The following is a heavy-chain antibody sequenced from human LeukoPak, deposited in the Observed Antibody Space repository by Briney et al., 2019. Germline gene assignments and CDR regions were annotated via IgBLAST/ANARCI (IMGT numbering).Heavy chain of an antibody. V-gene: IGHV3-74*01. D-gene: IGHD1-26*01. J-gene: IGHJ3*02. CDR2: INSDGSST. CDR1: GFTFRTYW. Sequence: QPGGSLRLSCAASGFTFRTYWMHWVRHAPGKGLVWVSRINSDGSSTNYADSVKGRFTISRDNAKNTLYLQMNSLRGEDTAIYYCASSGRYAEDAFDIWGQGTMVTVSS. CDR3: ASSGRYAEDAFDI.